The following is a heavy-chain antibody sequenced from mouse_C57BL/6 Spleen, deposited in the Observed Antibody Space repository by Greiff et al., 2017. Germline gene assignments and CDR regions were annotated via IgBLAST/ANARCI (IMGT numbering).Heavy chain of an antibody. D-gene: IGHD2-4*01. CDR2: IYPGDGDT. V-gene: IGHV1-80*01. Sequence: QVQLQQSGAELVKPGASVKISCKASGYAFSSYWMNWVKQRPGKGLEWIGQIYPGDGDTNYNGKFKGKATLTADKSSSTAYMQLSSLPSEDSAVFFCAHLTDYDYYGYAMDYWGQGTSVTVSS. CDR3: AHLTDYDYYGYAMDY. CDR1: GYAFSSYW. J-gene: IGHJ4*01.